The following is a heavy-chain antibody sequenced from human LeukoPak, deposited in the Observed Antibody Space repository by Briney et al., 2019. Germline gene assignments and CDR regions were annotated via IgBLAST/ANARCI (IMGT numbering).Heavy chain of an antibody. CDR1: GGSISTSNW. CDR2: IYHSGST. CDR3: AREHGRWLQHFDY. J-gene: IGHJ4*02. Sequence: SETLSLTCAVSGGSISTSNWWSWVRQPPGKGLEWIGEIYHSGSTNYNPSLKSRVTISVDKSKNQFSLKLSSVTAADTAVYYCAREHGRWLQHFDYWGQGTLVTVSS. V-gene: IGHV4-4*02. D-gene: IGHD5-24*01.